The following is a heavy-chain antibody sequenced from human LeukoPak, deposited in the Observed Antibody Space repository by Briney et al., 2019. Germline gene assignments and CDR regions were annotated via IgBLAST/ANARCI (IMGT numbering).Heavy chain of an antibody. CDR1: GYTFIGYY. D-gene: IGHD3-16*01. V-gene: IGHV1-2*02. CDR2: IKPNSGGT. J-gene: IGHJ4*02. CDR3: SRDLYERCRRLSLGY. Sequence: ASVNVSYKASGYTFIGYYIQWLRQAPGQGLEWMGWIKPNSGGTNYAQKFQGRVTMTRDTSISTAYMELSRLRSDDTAVYYCSRDLYERCRRLSLGYCSQGTLVTVSS.